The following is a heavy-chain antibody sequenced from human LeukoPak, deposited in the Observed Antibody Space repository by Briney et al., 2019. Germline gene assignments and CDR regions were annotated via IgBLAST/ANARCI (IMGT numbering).Heavy chain of an antibody. Sequence: PSETLSLTCTVSGGSLSSYYWTWIRQPPGKGLEWIGCIYYSGGTNYNSSLKRRVTISVDTSKNQFSLKLSSVTAADTAVYYCARDSGVARTLDYWGQGILVTVSS. J-gene: IGHJ4*02. CDR1: GGSLSSYY. V-gene: IGHV4-59*01. D-gene: IGHD2-15*01. CDR3: ARDSGVARTLDY. CDR2: IYYSGGT.